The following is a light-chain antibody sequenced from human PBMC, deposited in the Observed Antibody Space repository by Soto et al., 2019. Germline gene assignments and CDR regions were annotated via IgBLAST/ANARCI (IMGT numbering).Light chain of an antibody. J-gene: IGLJ1*01. CDR2: DVS. V-gene: IGLV2-14*01. Sequence: QSVLTQPASASGSPGQSITISCTGTSSDVGGYNYVSWYQQHPGKAPKLMIYDVSNRPSGVSNRFSGSKSGNTASLTISGLQAEDEADYYCSSYTSSSTLLDVFGTGTKVTVL. CDR1: SSDVGGYNY. CDR3: SSYTSSSTLLDV.